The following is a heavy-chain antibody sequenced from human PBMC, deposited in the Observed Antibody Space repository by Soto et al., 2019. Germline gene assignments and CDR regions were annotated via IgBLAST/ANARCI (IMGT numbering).Heavy chain of an antibody. Sequence: PSETLSLTCAVYGGSFSGYYWSWIRQPPGKGLEWIGEINHSGSTNYNPSLKSRVTISVDTSKNQFSLKLSSVTAADTAVYYCARTEIGSTNFDYWGQGTLVT. CDR2: INHSGST. V-gene: IGHV4-34*01. CDR1: GGSFSGYY. CDR3: ARTEIGSTNFDY. J-gene: IGHJ4*02. D-gene: IGHD5-12*01.